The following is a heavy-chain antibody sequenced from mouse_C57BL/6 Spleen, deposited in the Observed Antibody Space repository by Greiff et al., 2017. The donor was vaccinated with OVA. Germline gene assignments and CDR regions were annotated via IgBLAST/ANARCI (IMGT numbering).Heavy chain of an antibody. Sequence: QVQLQQPGAELVKPGASVKLSCKASGYTFTEYTIHWVKQRSGQGLEWIGWFYPGSGSIKYNEKFKDKATLTADKSSSTVYMELSRLTSEDSAVYFCARHGPYYGNYGGYFDYWGQGTTLTVSS. V-gene: IGHV1-62-2*01. CDR3: ARHGPYYGNYGGYFDY. J-gene: IGHJ2*01. CDR1: GYTFTEYT. D-gene: IGHD2-10*01. CDR2: FYPGSGSI.